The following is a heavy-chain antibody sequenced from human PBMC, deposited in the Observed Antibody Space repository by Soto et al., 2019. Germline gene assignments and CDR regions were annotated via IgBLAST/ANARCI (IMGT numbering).Heavy chain of an antibody. Sequence: QVQLVQSGAEVKKPGSSVKVSCKASGGTFGSYAISWVRQAPGQGLEWMGGIIPIHGTANYAQKFQGRVTIAADESTSTAYMELSSLRSEDTAVYYCVRSQGSSTSLEIYYYYYYGMDVWGQGTTVTVSS. CDR3: VRSQGSSTSLEIYYYYYYGMDV. J-gene: IGHJ6*02. CDR1: GGTFGSYA. V-gene: IGHV1-69*01. CDR2: IIPIHGTA. D-gene: IGHD2-2*01.